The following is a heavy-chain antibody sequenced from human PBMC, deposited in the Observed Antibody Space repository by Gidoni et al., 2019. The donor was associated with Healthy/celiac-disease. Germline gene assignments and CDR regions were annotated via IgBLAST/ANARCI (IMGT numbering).Heavy chain of an antibody. Sequence: QVQLVQSGAEVKKPGASLMVSCKASGYTFTSYYMNWVRQAPGQGLVWMGIINPSGGSTSYAQKFQGRVTMTRDTSTSTVYMELSSLRSEDTAVYYWARADPLYVGELRSSFDYWGQGTLVTVSS. CDR2: INPSGGST. V-gene: IGHV1-46*01. J-gene: IGHJ4*02. CDR3: ARADPLYVGELRSSFDY. CDR1: GYTFTSYY. D-gene: IGHD1-7*01.